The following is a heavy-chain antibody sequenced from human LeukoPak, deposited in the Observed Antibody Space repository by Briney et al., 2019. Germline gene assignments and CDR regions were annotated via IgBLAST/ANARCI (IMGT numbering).Heavy chain of an antibody. CDR2: LNPNSGGT. V-gene: IGHV1-2*02. CDR3: ARDPRNYIDY. D-gene: IGHD1-7*01. J-gene: IGHJ4*02. Sequence: ASVKVSCKASGYSFTDYYMHWVRQAPGQGLAWMGWLNPNSGGTNYAQKFQGRVTVTRDTSISTAYMELSRLRSDDTAVYYCARDPRNYIDYWGQGTLVTVSS. CDR1: GYSFTDYY.